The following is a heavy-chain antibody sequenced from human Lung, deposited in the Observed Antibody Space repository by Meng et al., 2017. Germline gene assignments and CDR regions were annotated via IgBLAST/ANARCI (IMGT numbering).Heavy chain of an antibody. CDR2: IKSKVDGGTT. V-gene: IGHV3-15*01. Sequence: GESLKISFVASGGTFRNIWMTWVRQAPGKGLEWVGRIKSKVDGGTTDFAAPVKGRFTISRDDAKNTLYLQMNSMKTEDTAVYYWTTDRPFTEGEVINTWGQGTTVTVSS. J-gene: IGHJ6*02. D-gene: IGHD1-14*01. CDR3: TTDRPFTEGEVINT. CDR1: GGTFRNIW.